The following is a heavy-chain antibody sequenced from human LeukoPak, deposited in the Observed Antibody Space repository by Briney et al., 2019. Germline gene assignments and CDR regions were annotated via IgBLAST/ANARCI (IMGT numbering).Heavy chain of an antibody. CDR2: TYYRSKWFY. D-gene: IGHD6-19*01. J-gene: IGHJ4*02. CDR3: ARDTVAGNYFGY. CDR1: GDSVSSNTAT. Sequence: SQTLSLTCAISGDSVSSNTATWNWVRQSPSRGLEWLGRTYYRSKWFYEYALSVKSRITINPDTSKNQFSLKLNSVTPEDTAVYYCARDTVAGNYFGYWGQGTLVTVSS. V-gene: IGHV6-1*01.